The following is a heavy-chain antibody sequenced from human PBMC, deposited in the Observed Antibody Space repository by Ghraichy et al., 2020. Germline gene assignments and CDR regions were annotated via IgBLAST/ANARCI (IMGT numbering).Heavy chain of an antibody. V-gene: IGHV3-23*01. CDR2: ISGSGGST. J-gene: IGHJ4*02. D-gene: IGHD6-19*01. CDR1: GFTFSSYA. CDR3: AKDFASYRAVADY. Sequence: GESLNISCAASGFTFSSYAMSWVRQAPGKGLEWVSAISGSGGSTYYADSVKGRFTISRDNSKNTLYLQMNSLRAEDTAVYYCAKDFASYRAVADYWGQGTLVTVSS.